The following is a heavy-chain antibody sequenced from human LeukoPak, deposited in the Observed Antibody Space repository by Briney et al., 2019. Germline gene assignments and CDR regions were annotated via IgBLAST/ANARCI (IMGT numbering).Heavy chain of an antibody. D-gene: IGHD3-10*01. J-gene: IGHJ4*02. V-gene: IGHV4-39*01. CDR2: IYYSGST. CDR3: ARLNYYGSGSYKATIDY. Sequence: PSETLSLTCTVSGGSISSSNYYWGWIRQPPGKGLEWIGSIYYSGSTYYNPSLKSRVTISVDTSKNQFSLKLSSVTAADTAVYYCARLNYYGSGSYKATIDYWGQGTLDTVSS. CDR1: GGSISSSNYY.